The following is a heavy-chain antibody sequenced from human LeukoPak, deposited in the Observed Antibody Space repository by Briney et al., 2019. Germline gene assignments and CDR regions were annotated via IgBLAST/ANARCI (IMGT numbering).Heavy chain of an antibody. CDR1: GSTFSDYI. D-gene: IGHD2-15*01. Sequence: GGSLRLSCAASGSTFSDYIMDWVRKAPGKGLEWIGRIRRKGQSYTTEYAAPVKGRFTISRDDSESSLYLHMNSLKTEDTAVYYCSRDGGEGGSSAFDIWGQGTMVTVSS. CDR2: IRRKGQSYTT. V-gene: IGHV3-72*01. J-gene: IGHJ3*02. CDR3: SRDGGEGGSSAFDI.